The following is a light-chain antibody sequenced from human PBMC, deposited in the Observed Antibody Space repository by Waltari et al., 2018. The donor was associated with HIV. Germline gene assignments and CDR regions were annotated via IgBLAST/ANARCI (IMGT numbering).Light chain of an antibody. V-gene: IGLV1-51*01. Sequence: QSVLTQPPSVSAAPGQKVTISCPGSSPNIGNNYATWYQQLPGTAPNLLIYDNNKRPSGIPDRFSGSKSGTSATLGITGLQTGDEADYYCGTWDSSLSAGGVFGGGTKLTV. CDR2: DNN. J-gene: IGLJ2*01. CDR1: SPNIGNNY. CDR3: GTWDSSLSAGGV.